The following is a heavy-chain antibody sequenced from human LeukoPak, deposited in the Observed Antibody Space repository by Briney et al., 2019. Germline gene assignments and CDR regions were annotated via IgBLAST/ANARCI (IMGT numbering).Heavy chain of an antibody. Sequence: GASVKVSCKASGYTFTGYYMHWVRRAPGQGLEWMGWINPNSGGTNYAQKFQGRVTMTRGTSISTAYMELSRLRSDDTAVYYCARDRLGTKGLGYCSGGSCYRYFDPWGQGTLVTVSS. D-gene: IGHD2-15*01. CDR2: INPNSGGT. CDR1: GYTFTGYY. CDR3: ARDRLGTKGLGYCSGGSCYRYFDP. V-gene: IGHV1-2*02. J-gene: IGHJ5*02.